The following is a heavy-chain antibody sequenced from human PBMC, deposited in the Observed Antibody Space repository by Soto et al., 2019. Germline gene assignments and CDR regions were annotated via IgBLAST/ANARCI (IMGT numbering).Heavy chain of an antibody. D-gene: IGHD6-6*01. CDR1: GFTFSSYS. J-gene: IGHJ4*02. V-gene: IGHV3-21*01. Sequence: EVQLVESGGGLVKPGGSLRLSCAASGFTFSSYSMNWVRQAPGKGLEWVSSISSSSSYIYYADSVKGRFTISRDNAKNSLYLQMNSLRAEDTAVYYCARGMYSSSSLADYWGQGTLVTVSS. CDR2: ISSSSSYI. CDR3: ARGMYSSSSLADY.